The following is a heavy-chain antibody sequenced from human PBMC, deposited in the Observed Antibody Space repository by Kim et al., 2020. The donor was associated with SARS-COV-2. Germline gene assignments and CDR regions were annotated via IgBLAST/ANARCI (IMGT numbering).Heavy chain of an antibody. Sequence: GALRLSCAASGFTFSSSAMSWVRQAPGKGLEWVSVFYSGGTTTQYADSVKGRFTISRDDSKNTLYLQMNTLRAEDTAVYYCAKGGGPYNSGWSSYFQEWGAGTRVTVSS. CDR3: AKGGGPYNSGWSSYFQE. J-gene: IGHJ1*01. CDR2: FYSGGTTT. V-gene: IGHV3-23*03. CDR1: GFTFSSSA. D-gene: IGHD6-19*01.